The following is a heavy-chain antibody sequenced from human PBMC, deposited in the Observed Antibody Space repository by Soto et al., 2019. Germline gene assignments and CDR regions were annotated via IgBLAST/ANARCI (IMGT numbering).Heavy chain of an antibody. CDR3: ARYLSPYDILTGSPSYAFDI. Sequence: GASVKVSCKASGYTFTSYGISWVRQAPGQGLEWMGWISAYNGNTNYAQKLQGRVTMTTDTSTSTAYMELRSLRSDDTAVYYCARYLSPYDILTGSPSYAFDIWGQGTMVTVSS. D-gene: IGHD3-9*01. CDR1: GYTFTSYG. J-gene: IGHJ3*02. V-gene: IGHV1-18*01. CDR2: ISAYNGNT.